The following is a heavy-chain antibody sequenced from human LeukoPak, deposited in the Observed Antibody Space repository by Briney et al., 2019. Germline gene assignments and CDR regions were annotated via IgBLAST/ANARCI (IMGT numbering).Heavy chain of an antibody. D-gene: IGHD6-19*01. V-gene: IGHV3-7*01. Sequence: PGGSLRLSCAASGLIFSKYWMTWVRQAPGKGLEWVAGIKPDGSEKYYLDSVKGRFTISRDNARDSLYLQMNSLRDDDTSVYFCARDASALYWGRGTLVTVSS. CDR3: ARDASALY. CDR1: GLIFSKYW. J-gene: IGHJ4*02. CDR2: IKPDGSEK.